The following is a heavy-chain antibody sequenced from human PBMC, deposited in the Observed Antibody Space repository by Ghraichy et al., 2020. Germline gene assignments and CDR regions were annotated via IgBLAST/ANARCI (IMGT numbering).Heavy chain of an antibody. CDR2: INHSGST. CDR3: ARGYPPGSGAASLGMDV. V-gene: IGHV4-34*01. J-gene: IGHJ6*02. CDR1: GGSFSGYY. Sequence: SETPSLTCAVYGGSFSGYYWSWIRQPPGKGLEWIGEINHSGSTNYNPSLKSRVTISVDTSKNQFSLKLSSVTAADTAVYYCARGYPPGSGAASLGMDVWGQGTTVTVSS. D-gene: IGHD3-10*01.